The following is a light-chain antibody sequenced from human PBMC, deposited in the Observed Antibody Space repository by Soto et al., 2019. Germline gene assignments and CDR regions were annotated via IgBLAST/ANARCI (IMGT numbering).Light chain of an antibody. Sequence: DIVMTQSPDSLAVSLGERATINCKSSQSLFYSSNNKDYLAWYQQKPGQPPRLLIYWASTRESGVPERFSGSGSGTNFTLTVSSLQAEDVAVYYCQQYFNTPWTFGQGTKVKIK. CDR2: WAS. CDR1: QSLFYSSNNKDY. CDR3: QQYFNTPWT. J-gene: IGKJ1*01. V-gene: IGKV4-1*01.